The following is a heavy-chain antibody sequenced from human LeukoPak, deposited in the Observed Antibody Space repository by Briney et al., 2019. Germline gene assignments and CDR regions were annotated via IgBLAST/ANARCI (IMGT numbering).Heavy chain of an antibody. CDR2: IYYSGST. V-gene: IGHV4-39*01. D-gene: IGHD5-18*01. J-gene: IGHJ5*02. CDR3: ARHLTPPPGDSYGYLVGSFDP. Sequence: SETLSLTWTVSGGSISSSRYYWGWIRQPPGKGLEWIGSIYYSGSTYYNPSLKSRVTISVDTSKNQFSLKLSSVTAADTAVYYCARHLTPPPGDSYGYLVGSFDPWGQGTLVTVSS. CDR1: GGSISSSRYY.